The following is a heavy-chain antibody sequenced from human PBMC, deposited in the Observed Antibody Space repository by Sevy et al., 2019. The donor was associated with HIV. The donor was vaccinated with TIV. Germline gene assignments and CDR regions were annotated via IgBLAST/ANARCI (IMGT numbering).Heavy chain of an antibody. CDR3: ARAAGWFDA. Sequence: GGSLRLSCAASGFTFNEYNLSWIRQAPGKGLEWVSYISTSTSTTTIYYADSVKGRFTITRDNAKNSIYLQMNSLGVDDTAGEYCARAAGWFDAWGQGTLVTVSS. CDR1: GFTFNEYN. CDR2: ISTSTSTTTI. V-gene: IGHV3-11*01. J-gene: IGHJ5*02.